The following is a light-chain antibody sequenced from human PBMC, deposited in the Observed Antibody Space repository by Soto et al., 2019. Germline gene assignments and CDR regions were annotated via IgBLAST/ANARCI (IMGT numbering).Light chain of an antibody. CDR2: EVS. Sequence: QSALTQPRSVSGSPGQSVTISCTGNSRDVGGYDYVSWYQQHPGKAPKLMISEVSKRPSGVPDRFSGAKSGNTASLTVSGLQAEDEDDYYCSSDAGSVNVIFGGGTKLTVL. CDR3: SSDAGSVNVI. J-gene: IGLJ2*01. V-gene: IGLV2-8*01. CDR1: SRDVGGYDY.